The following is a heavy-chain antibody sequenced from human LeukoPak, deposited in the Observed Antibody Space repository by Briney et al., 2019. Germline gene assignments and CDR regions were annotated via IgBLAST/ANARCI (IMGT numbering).Heavy chain of an antibody. CDR1: GFTSSSYA. J-gene: IGHJ3*02. CDR3: AKDYYGSGSYSDAFDI. CDR2: ISGSGDST. Sequence: PGGSLRLSCAASGFTSSSYAMSWVRQAPGKGLEWVSAISGSGDSTYYADSVKGRFTISRDNSKNMLYLQMNSLRAEDTAVYYCAKDYYGSGSYSDAFDIWGQGTMVTVSS. D-gene: IGHD3-10*01. V-gene: IGHV3-23*01.